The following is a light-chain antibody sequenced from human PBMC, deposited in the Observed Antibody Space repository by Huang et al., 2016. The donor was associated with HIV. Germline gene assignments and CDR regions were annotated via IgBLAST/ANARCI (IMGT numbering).Light chain of an antibody. Sequence: DIQLTQSPSSLSASVGGRVTITCRASQDISSSLAWYQQKPGKAPTLLLSAASRLESGVPSRFGGSGSGTEYTLIIDSLQPEDFASDLCQQYYLTPYSFGQGTKLEI. CDR2: AAS. J-gene: IGKJ2*01. CDR1: QDISSS. CDR3: QQYYLTPYS. V-gene: IGKV1-NL1*01.